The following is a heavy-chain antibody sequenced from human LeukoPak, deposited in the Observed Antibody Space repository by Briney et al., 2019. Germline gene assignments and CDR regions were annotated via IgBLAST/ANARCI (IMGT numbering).Heavy chain of an antibody. CDR1: GFTFSVYG. CDR3: ARDRPGSMDV. V-gene: IGHV3-48*02. J-gene: IGHJ6*02. CDR2: ISSSSTNI. Sequence: PGGSLRVSCAASGFTFSVYGMNWVRQAPRNGLEWVSYISSSSTNIDYADSVKGRFTISRDNAKNSLYLQMSSLRDEDTAVYYCARDRPGSMDVWGQGTTVTVSS.